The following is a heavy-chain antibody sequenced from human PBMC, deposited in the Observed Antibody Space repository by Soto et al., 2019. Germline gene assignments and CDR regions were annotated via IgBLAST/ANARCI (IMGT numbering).Heavy chain of an antibody. D-gene: IGHD3-9*01. CDR3: ARGRLRYFDWLYAFDI. J-gene: IGHJ3*02. Sequence: SLRLSCAASGFTFSDYYMSWIRQAPGKGLEWVSYISSSSSYTNYADSEKGRFTISRDNAKNSLYLQMNSLRAEDTAVYYCARGRLRYFDWLYAFDIWGQGTMVTVSS. CDR2: ISSSSSYT. V-gene: IGHV3-11*05. CDR1: GFTFSDYY.